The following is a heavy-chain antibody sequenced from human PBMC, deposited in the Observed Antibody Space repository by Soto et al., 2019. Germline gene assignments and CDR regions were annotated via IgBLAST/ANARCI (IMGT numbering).Heavy chain of an antibody. D-gene: IGHD5-18*01. CDR3: TRRYSYGLDY. CDR2: ISSSSSYT. CDR1: GFTFSDYY. V-gene: IGHV3-11*05. J-gene: IGHJ4*02. Sequence: QVQLVESGGGLVKPGGSLRLSCAASGFTFSDYYMSWIRQAPGKGLEWVSYISSSSSYTKYADSVKRRFTISRDDAKNSRDQQIDSLGADDTSVYYCTRRYSYGLDYWGQGTLVTVSS.